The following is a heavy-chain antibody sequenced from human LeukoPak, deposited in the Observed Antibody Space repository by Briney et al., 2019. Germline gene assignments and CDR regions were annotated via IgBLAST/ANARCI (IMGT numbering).Heavy chain of an antibody. J-gene: IGHJ6*03. CDR2: ISSSGSTT. CDR3: AKIGRYYDFWTGFYEEEVDYMDV. Sequence: GGSLRLSCAASGFTFSSYEMNWVRQAPGKGLEWVSYISSSGSTTYFADSVKGRFTISRDNSKNTLYLQMNSLRAEDTAVYYCAKIGRYYDFWTGFYEEEVDYMDVWGKGTTVTVSS. D-gene: IGHD3-3*01. V-gene: IGHV3-48*03. CDR1: GFTFSSYE.